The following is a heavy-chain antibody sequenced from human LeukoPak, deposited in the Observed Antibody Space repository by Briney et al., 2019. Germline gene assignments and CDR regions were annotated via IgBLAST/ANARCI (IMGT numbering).Heavy chain of an antibody. CDR1: GFAFSFYA. D-gene: IGHD6-19*01. CDR3: AKPISGGLAVTADWFHP. J-gene: IGHJ5*01. Sequence: GGSLRLSCAASGFAFSFYAMSWLRQPPGKGLEWVSTINANSGTTSYAASVRGRFTISRDNSKNTLYLQVNTLRADDTATYYCAKPISGGLAVTADWFHPWGQGTLVAVSS. V-gene: IGHV3-23*01. CDR2: INANSGTT.